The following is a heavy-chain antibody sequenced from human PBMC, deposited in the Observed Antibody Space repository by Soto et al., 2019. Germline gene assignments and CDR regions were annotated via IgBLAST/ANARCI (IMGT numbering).Heavy chain of an antibody. CDR1: GYTFTSYD. Sequence: GASVKVSCKASGYTFTSYDINWVRQATGQGLEWIRWMNTNSRNTGYAQKYQGRVTMTRNTSISTDNMELSRLRSENTAMNYCEISLSSSSWYFSYYYYYMDVWGKGTTVTVS. J-gene: IGHJ6*03. CDR3: EISLSSSSWYFSYYYYYMDV. CDR2: MNTNSRNT. D-gene: IGHD6-13*01. V-gene: IGHV1-8*01.